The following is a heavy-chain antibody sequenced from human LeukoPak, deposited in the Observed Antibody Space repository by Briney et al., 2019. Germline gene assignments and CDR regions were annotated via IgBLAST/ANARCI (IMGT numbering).Heavy chain of an antibody. J-gene: IGHJ6*02. CDR1: GYTFTGYY. D-gene: IGHD2-2*01. V-gene: IGHV1-2*02. CDR3: TRDHCSYINCYEDYYYGMDV. Sequence: ASVTVSFKASGYTFTGYYMHWVRQAPGQGLEWMGWINPDTGATDIAQKFQGRVTMTRDTSISAAYMELSRLRSDDTAVYYCTRDHCSYINCYEDYYYGMDVWGQGTTVTVSS. CDR2: INPDTGAT.